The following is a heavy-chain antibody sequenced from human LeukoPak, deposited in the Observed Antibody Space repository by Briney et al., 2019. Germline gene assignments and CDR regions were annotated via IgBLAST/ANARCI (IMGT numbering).Heavy chain of an antibody. Sequence: SVKVSCKASGGTFSSYAISWVRQAPGQGLEWMGGIIPIFGTANYAQRFQGRVTITADESTSTAYMELSSLRSEDTAVYYCAREAVAGSDAFDIWGQGTMVTVSS. CDR1: GGTFSSYA. CDR2: IIPIFGTA. V-gene: IGHV1-69*13. CDR3: AREAVAGSDAFDI. J-gene: IGHJ3*02. D-gene: IGHD6-19*01.